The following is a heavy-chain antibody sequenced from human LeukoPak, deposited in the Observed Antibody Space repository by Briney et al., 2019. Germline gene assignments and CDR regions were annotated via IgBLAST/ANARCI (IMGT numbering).Heavy chain of an antibody. D-gene: IGHD2-15*01. CDR1: GFTFSDYY. J-gene: IGHJ3*02. CDR3: ARPVVAATTPDTFDI. CDR2: ISGGGRTI. V-gene: IGHV3-11*04. Sequence: SGGSLRLSCAASGFTFSDYYMSWIRQAPGKGLEWVSYISGGGRTIYYADSVKGRFTMSRDNAKNSLYLQMNSLRAEDTAVYYCARPVVAATTPDTFDIWGQGTMVTVSS.